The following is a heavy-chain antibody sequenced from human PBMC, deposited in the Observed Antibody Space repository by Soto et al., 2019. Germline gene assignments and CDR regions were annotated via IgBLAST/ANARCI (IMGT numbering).Heavy chain of an antibody. J-gene: IGHJ1*01. CDR1: GGTFSSYA. V-gene: IGHV1-69*01. Sequence: QVQLVQSGAEVKKPGSSVKVSCKASGGTFSSYAISWVRQAPGQGLEWMGGIIPIFGTANYAQKLQGRVTITADESTSTAYKELSSLGSDDTAVYYCARGYCSGGSCYGDPAEYFQHWGQGTLVTVSS. CDR3: ARGYCSGGSCYGDPAEYFQH. D-gene: IGHD2-15*01. CDR2: IIPIFGTA.